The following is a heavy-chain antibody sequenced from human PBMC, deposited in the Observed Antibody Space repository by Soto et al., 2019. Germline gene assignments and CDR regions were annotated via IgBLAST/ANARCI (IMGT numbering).Heavy chain of an antibody. J-gene: IGHJ4*02. CDR3: AREGSYSAYNFAHGIQLWSFDF. CDR1: GGSINTFY. D-gene: IGHD5-12*01. V-gene: IGHV4-4*07. Sequence: PSETLSLTXTVSGGSINTFYWSWVRQPAGKGLEWNGRIFSSGSTSFNPSLESRVAMSVDTSKNHFSLNLSSVTAADMAVYYCAREGSYSAYNFAHGIQLWSFDFWGQGALVTVSS. CDR2: IFSSGST.